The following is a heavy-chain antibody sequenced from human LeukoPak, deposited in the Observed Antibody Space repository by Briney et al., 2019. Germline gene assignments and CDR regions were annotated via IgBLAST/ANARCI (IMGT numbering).Heavy chain of an antibody. Sequence: SETLSLTCTVSGGSLSGSSYYWGWIRQPPGEGLEWIGSIYYTGSTFYNPSLKSRVTISVDTSKNQFSLKLSSVTATDTAVYYCASGYSSAPWGQGTLVTVSS. D-gene: IGHD5-18*01. J-gene: IGHJ5*02. CDR3: ASGYSSAP. CDR1: GGSLSGSSYY. V-gene: IGHV4-39*01. CDR2: IYYTGST.